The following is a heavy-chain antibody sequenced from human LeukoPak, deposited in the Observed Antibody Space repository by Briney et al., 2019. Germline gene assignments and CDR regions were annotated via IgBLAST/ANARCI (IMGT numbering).Heavy chain of an antibody. J-gene: IGHJ5*02. CDR2: IYPGDSDT. Sequence: GESLKISCKGSGYSFTSYWIGWVRQMPGKGLEWMGIIYPGDSDTRYSPSFQGQVTISADKSISTAYLQWSSLKASDTAMYYCARSPDCSSTSCYTPGGWFDPWGQGTLVTVSS. V-gene: IGHV5-51*01. D-gene: IGHD2-2*02. CDR1: GYSFTSYW. CDR3: ARSPDCSSTSCYTPGGWFDP.